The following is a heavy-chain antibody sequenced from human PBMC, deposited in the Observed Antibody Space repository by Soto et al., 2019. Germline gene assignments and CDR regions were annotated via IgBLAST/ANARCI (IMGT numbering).Heavy chain of an antibody. CDR2: IYYSGST. CDR1: GGSISSYY. Sequence: SETLSLTCTVSGGSISSYYWSWIRQPPGKGLEWIGYIYYSGSTNYNPSLKSRVTISVDTSKNQFSLKLSSVTAAATAVYYCARQRSVRGVITFDYWGQGTLVTVSS. CDR3: ARQRSVRGVITFDY. V-gene: IGHV4-59*01. J-gene: IGHJ4*02. D-gene: IGHD3-10*01.